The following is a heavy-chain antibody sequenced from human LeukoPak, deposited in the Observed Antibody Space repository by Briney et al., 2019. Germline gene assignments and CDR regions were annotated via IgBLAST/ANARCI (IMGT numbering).Heavy chain of an antibody. V-gene: IGHV3-43*01. J-gene: IGHJ4*02. Sequence: GGSLRLSCAASGFTFDDYTMHWVRQAPGKGLEWVSLISWDGGSTYYADSVKGRFTISRDNSKNSLYPQMNSLRTEDTALYYCAKGGVEMATITADFDYWGQGTLVTVSS. CDR2: ISWDGGST. CDR3: AKGGVEMATITADFDY. D-gene: IGHD5-24*01. CDR1: GFTFDDYT.